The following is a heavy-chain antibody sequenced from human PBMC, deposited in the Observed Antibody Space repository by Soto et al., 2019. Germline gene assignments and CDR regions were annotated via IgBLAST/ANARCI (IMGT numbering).Heavy chain of an antibody. CDR2: ISSNGGST. J-gene: IGHJ4*02. CDR3: VKASVVVPAAPFDY. D-gene: IGHD2-2*01. V-gene: IGHV3-64D*06. CDR1: GFTFSSYA. Sequence: PGGSLRLSCSASGFTFSSYAMHWVRQAPGKGLEYVSAISSNGGSTYYADSVKGRFTISRDNSKNTLYLQMSSLRAEDTAVYYCVKASVVVPAAPFDYWGQGTLVTVSS.